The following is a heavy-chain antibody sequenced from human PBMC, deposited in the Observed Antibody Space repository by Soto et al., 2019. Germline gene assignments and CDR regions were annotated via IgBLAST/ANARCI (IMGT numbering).Heavy chain of an antibody. V-gene: IGHV3-23*01. Sequence: EVQLLESGGGLVQPGGSLRLSCAASGFTFSIFAMSWVRQAPGKGLEWVSSIGGGDHDRYYTDSVRGRFTISRDNSKTRVFLQMTSLRAEDTAIFYCVKDRMDHNSVCDPFDIGGQGTMVTVSS. D-gene: IGHD1-20*01. J-gene: IGHJ3*02. CDR2: IGGGDHDR. CDR3: VKDRMDHNSVCDPFDI. CDR1: GFTFSIFA.